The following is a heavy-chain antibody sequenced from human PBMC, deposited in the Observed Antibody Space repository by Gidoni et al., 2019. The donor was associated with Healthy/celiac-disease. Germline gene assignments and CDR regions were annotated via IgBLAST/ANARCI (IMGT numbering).Heavy chain of an antibody. V-gene: IGHV3-30-3*01. Sequence: QVKLVESWGGVVQPGRSLRLSCAASGFTSKSYDMHWVRQAPGQGLEWVAVISYDGSNKYDADSVKGRFTISRDISTNSLYLQMNSLRAEDTAVYYCAREIPYDFWSGPTPMDVWGQGTTVTVSS. CDR3: AREIPYDFWSGPTPMDV. D-gene: IGHD3-3*01. J-gene: IGHJ6*02. CDR1: GFTSKSYD. CDR2: ISYDGSNK.